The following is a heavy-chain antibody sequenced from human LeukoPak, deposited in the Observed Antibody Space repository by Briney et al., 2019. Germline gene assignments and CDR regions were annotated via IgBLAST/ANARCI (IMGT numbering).Heavy chain of an antibody. CDR3: ATDAYQVPPN. J-gene: IGHJ4*02. CDR2: INPNSGGT. D-gene: IGHD2-21*01. Sequence: ASVKVSCKASGYTLTGYYMHWVRQAPGQGLEWMGWINPNSGGTNYAQKFQGRVTMTRGTSINTVYMELSGLRFDDTAVYYCATDAYQVPPNWGQGTLVIVSS. CDR1: GYTLTGYY. V-gene: IGHV1-2*02.